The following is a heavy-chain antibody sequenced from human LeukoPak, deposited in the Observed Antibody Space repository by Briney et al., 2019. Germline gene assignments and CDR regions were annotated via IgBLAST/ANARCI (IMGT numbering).Heavy chain of an antibody. CDR2: ISYDGSNK. V-gene: IGHV3-30-3*01. D-gene: IGHD3-10*01. CDR1: GCTFSGYA. Sequence: PGGSMRLSCAASGCTFSGYAMHWVRQAPGKGLEWVAVISYDGSNKYYADSVKGRFTISRDNSKNTLYLQMNSLRAEDTAVYYCARDSRSHGETTLDYWGQGTLVIVSS. J-gene: IGHJ4*02. CDR3: ARDSRSHGETTLDY.